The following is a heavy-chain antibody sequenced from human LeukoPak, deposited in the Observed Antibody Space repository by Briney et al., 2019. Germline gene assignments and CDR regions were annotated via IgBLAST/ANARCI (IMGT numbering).Heavy chain of an antibody. V-gene: IGHV3-7*01. D-gene: IGHD3-9*01. Sequence: HSGGSLRLSCAASGFTLSSYWMSWVRQAPGKGLEWVANIKEDGREKYYVDSVKGLFTISRDNAKNSLYLQMNSLRAEDTAVYYCARARAGYYFDYWGQGTLVTVYS. J-gene: IGHJ4*02. CDR3: ARARAGYYFDY. CDR2: IKEDGREK. CDR1: GFTLSSYW.